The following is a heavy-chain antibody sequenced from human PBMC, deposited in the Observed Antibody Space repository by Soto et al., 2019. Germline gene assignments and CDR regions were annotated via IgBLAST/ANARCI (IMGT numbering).Heavy chain of an antibody. V-gene: IGHV4-31*03. D-gene: IGHD3-10*01. J-gene: IGHJ4*02. Sequence: QVQLQESGPGLVKPSQTLSLTCTVSGGSISSGGYYWSWIRQHPGKGLEWIGYIYYSGSTYYNPSLQSRVTISVAPSKNPFSLKLSSVPAADTAVYYCATYGSGTYTPTTFDYWGQGTLVTVSS. CDR2: IYYSGST. CDR1: GGSISSGGYY. CDR3: ATYGSGTYTPTTFDY.